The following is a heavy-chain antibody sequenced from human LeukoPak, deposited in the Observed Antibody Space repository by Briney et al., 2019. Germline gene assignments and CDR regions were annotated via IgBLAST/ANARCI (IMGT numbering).Heavy chain of an antibody. V-gene: IGHV3-30*18. CDR3: AKNTATAMFDY. J-gene: IGHJ4*02. D-gene: IGHD5-18*01. CDR1: GFTFSSYG. Sequence: GGSLRLSCAASGFTFSSYGMHWVRQAPGKGLEWVAVISYDGSNKYYADSVKGRFTITRDNSKNTLYLQMNSLRAEDTAVYYCAKNTATAMFDYWGQGTLVTVSS. CDR2: ISYDGSNK.